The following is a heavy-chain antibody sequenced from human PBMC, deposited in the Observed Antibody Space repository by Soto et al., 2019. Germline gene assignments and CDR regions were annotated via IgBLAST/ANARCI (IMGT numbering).Heavy chain of an antibody. Sequence: GGSLRLSCAASGFTFSDCAMNWVRQAQGKGLEWVSGISGSGVGTYYADSVRGRFTISRDNSKNTLYLQMNSLRAEDTALYYCAKDRGYYDSSGYYDAFDIWGQGTVVTVSS. CDR1: GFTFSDCA. D-gene: IGHD3-22*01. CDR2: ISGSGVGT. CDR3: AKDRGYYDSSGYYDAFDI. J-gene: IGHJ3*02. V-gene: IGHV3-23*01.